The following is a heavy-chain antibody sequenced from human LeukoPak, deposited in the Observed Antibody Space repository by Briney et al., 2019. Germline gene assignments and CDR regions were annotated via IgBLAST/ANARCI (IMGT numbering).Heavy chain of an antibody. CDR1: GYSFTSYW. V-gene: IGHV5-51*01. D-gene: IGHD6-19*01. Sequence: GESLKISCKGSGYSFTSYWIGWVRQMPGKGLEWVGLIYPGNSDTRYSPSSQAQVTISADKSITTAYLQWSSLKASDTAMYYYCIALAGTYWFDPWGQGTLVTVSS. CDR3: CIALAGTYWFDP. CDR2: IYPGNSDT. J-gene: IGHJ5*02.